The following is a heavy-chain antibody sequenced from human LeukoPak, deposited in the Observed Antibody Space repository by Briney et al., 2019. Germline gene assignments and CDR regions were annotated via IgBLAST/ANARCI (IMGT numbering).Heavy chain of an antibody. CDR2: ISYDGSNK. V-gene: IGHV3-30*01. CDR1: GFTFSSYA. D-gene: IGHD1-26*01. Sequence: GGSLRLFCAASGFTFSSYAMHWVRQAPGKGLEWVAVISYDGSNKYYADSVKGRFTISRDNSKNTLYLQMNSLRAEDTAVYYCARDSVTGGIWGQGTMVTVSS. CDR3: ARDSVTGGI. J-gene: IGHJ3*02.